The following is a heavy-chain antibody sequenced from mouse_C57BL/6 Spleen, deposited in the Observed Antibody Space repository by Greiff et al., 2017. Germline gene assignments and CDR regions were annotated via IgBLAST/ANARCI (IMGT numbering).Heavy chain of an antibody. CDR1: GYTFTDYY. CDR3: ARPTVEGFAY. Sequence: QVQLQQSGAELVRPGASVKLSCKASGYTFTDYYINWVKQRPGQGLEWIARIYPGSGNTYYNEKFKGKATLTAEKSSSTAYMQLSSLTSEDSAVYFCARPTVEGFAYWGQGTLVTVSA. CDR2: IYPGSGNT. V-gene: IGHV1-76*01. J-gene: IGHJ3*01. D-gene: IGHD1-1*01.